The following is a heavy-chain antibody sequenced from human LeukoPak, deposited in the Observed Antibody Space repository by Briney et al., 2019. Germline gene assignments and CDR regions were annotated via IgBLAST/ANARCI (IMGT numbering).Heavy chain of an antibody. CDR3: ATETNGRHYDY. Sequence: GGSLRLSCTASGLTFSTSGFNWVRQAPGKGPEWVASIGPTGSDRYHADSIKGRFTISRDNANNFLYLQMNSLRAEDTAVYYCATETNGRHYDYWGQGTLLTVSS. CDR1: GLTFSTSG. J-gene: IGHJ4*02. V-gene: IGHV3-21*06. D-gene: IGHD1-14*01. CDR2: IGPTGSDR.